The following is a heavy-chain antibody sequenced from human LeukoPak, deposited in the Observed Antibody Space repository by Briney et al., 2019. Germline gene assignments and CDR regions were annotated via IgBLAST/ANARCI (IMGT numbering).Heavy chain of an antibody. CDR1: GFTFSSYG. V-gene: IGHV3-30*03. J-gene: IGHJ3*02. D-gene: IGHD3-22*01. CDR3: ARDGNTYYYDSREAFDI. CDR2: ILYDGSNK. Sequence: TGRSLRLSCAASGFTFSSYGMHWVRQAPGKGLEWVAVILYDGSNKYYADSVKGRFTISRDNSKNTLYLQMNSLRAEDTAVYYCARDGNTYYYDSREAFDIWGQGTMVTVSS.